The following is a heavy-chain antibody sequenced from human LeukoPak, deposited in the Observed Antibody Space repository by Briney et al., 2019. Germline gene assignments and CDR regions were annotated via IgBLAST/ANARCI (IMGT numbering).Heavy chain of an antibody. CDR2: ISGGGGST. J-gene: IGHJ3*02. CDR1: GFTFSSYA. D-gene: IGHD3-10*01. Sequence: GGSLRPSCAASGFTFSSYAMSWVRQAPGKGLEWVSAISGGGGSTYYADSVKGRFTISRDNSKNTLYLQMNSLRAEDTAVYYCAKDRYYASGSSYGNAFDIWGQGTMVTVSS. V-gene: IGHV3-23*01. CDR3: AKDRYYASGSSYGNAFDI.